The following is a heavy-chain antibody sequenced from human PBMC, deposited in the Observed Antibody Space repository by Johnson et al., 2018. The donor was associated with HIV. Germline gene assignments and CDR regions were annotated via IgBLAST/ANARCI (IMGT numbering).Heavy chain of an antibody. V-gene: IGHV3-74*02. CDR3: ARKVVVVAAAAGDAFDI. CDR1: GFTFSSYW. Sequence: MMLVESGGGVVQPGTSLRLACAASGFTFSSYWMHWVRQAPGKGLVWVSRINSDGSSTSYADSVKGRFTISRDNAKNTLYLQMNSLRAGDTAGYYCARKVVVVAAAAGDAFDIWGQGTMVTVSS. D-gene: IGHD2-15*01. CDR2: INSDGSST. J-gene: IGHJ3*02.